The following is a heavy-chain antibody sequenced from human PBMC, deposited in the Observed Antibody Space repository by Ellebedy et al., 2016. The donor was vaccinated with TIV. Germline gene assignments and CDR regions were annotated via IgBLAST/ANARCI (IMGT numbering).Heavy chain of an antibody. D-gene: IGHD6-25*01. Sequence: PGGSLRLSCAASGLSFSMYSMNWVRQAPGKGLEWVSFISSSSDTIYSVDSVKGRFTISRDNAKNSLYLQMNSLRDADTAVYYCASEPDTKFSSGWDAEYFQHWGQGTLVAVSS. J-gene: IGHJ1*01. CDR3: ASEPDTKFSSGWDAEYFQH. CDR2: ISSSSDTI. CDR1: GLSFSMYS. V-gene: IGHV3-48*02.